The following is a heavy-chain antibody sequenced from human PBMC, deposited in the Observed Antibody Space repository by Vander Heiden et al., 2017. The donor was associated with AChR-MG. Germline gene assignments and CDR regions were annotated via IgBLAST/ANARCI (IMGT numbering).Heavy chain of an antibody. D-gene: IGHD4-4*01. J-gene: IGHJ6*02. Sequence: QVQLQQWGAGLLKPSENLSLTCAVHGGSLGGYYWSQVRQPPGKGLEWIGEINHSGSTNYNPSLKSRVTISVDTSKNQFSLKLSSVTAADTAVYYCALTTVNNYYYYGMDVWGQGTTVTVSS. V-gene: IGHV4-34*01. CDR1: GGSLGGYY. CDR3: ALTTVNNYYYYGMDV. CDR2: INHSGST.